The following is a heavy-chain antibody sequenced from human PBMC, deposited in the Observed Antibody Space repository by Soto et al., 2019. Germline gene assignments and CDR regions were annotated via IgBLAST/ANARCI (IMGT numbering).Heavy chain of an antibody. V-gene: IGHV3-48*02. CDR2: ISSSSSTI. D-gene: IGHD5-18*01. CDR3: ARGKDTAMVKDLKGIDY. CDR1: GFTFSSYS. Sequence: GGSLRLSCAASGFTFSSYSMNWVRQAPGKGLEWVSYISSSSSTIYYADSVKGRFTISRDNAKNSLYLQMNSLRDEDTAVDYCARGKDTAMVKDLKGIDYWGQGTLVTVSS. J-gene: IGHJ4*02.